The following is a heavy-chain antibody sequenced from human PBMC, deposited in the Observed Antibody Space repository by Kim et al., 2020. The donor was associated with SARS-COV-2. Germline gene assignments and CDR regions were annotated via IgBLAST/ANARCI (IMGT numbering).Heavy chain of an antibody. J-gene: IGHJ4*02. CDR1: GFSFNTYT. CDR2: ITISSTHI. V-gene: IGHV3-21*01. Sequence: GGSLRLSCAASGFSFNTYTMDWVHQAPGKGLEWVSSITISSTHIYYADSVEGRFTISRDNARNSVYLHMNSLRVDDTAIYYCARGWFGQVGDYWGQGA. CDR3: ARGWFGQVGDY. D-gene: IGHD3-10*01.